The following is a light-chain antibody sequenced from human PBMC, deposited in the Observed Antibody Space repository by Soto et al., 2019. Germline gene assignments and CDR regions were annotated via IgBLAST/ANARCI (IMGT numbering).Light chain of an antibody. J-gene: IGLJ2*01. CDR2: EDI. CDR1: SSDVGNYNL. V-gene: IGLV2-23*01. Sequence: QSALTQHASVSGSPGQSITISCTGTSSDVGNYNLVSWYQQHPGKAPKLMIFEDIERPSGVSNRFSGSKSGNTASLTISGLQTEDEADYYCCSYAGGTSVVFGGGTKVTVL. CDR3: CSYAGGTSVV.